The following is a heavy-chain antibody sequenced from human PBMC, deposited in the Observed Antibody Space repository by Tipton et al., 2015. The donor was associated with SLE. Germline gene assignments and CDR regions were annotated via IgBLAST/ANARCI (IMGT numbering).Heavy chain of an antibody. V-gene: IGHV3-48*01. CDR2: ITSSSSTI. Sequence: SLRLSCAASGFTFSPYTMHWFRQAPGKGLEWLSYITSSSSTIYYADSVKGRFTISRDNAKNSVFLQMNSLRAEDTAVYYCARDAGTVRFDLWGRGTLVTVSS. D-gene: IGHD3-10*01. CDR3: ARDAGTVRFDL. CDR1: GFTFSPYT. J-gene: IGHJ2*01.